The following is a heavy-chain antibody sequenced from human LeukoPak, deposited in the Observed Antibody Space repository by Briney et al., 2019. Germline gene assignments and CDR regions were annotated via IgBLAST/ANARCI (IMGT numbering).Heavy chain of an antibody. Sequence: SETLSLTCTVSGDSVSSGIHYWSWIRQPPGKALEWIGYISYSGTTNYNPSLKSRVTISVDTSKNQFSLKLTSVTAADTAVYYCARMRHGDYFDYWGQGTLVTVSS. D-gene: IGHD4-17*01. CDR2: ISYSGTT. V-gene: IGHV4-61*01. CDR3: ARMRHGDYFDY. CDR1: GDSVSSGIHY. J-gene: IGHJ4*02.